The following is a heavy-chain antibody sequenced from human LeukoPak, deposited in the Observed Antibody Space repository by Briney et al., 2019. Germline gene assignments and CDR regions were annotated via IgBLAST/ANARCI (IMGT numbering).Heavy chain of an antibody. D-gene: IGHD6-19*01. J-gene: IGHJ3*02. CDR2: IYHSGRT. Sequence: PETLCLTCADSGGSISISNWWSWVRQPPGKGLEGMGEIYHSGRTNYTPSLKSRDTISVDKSKNQYSLNLSSVTAADTAVYYCARQGVSGGWTNVAFDIWGQRTMVTVSS. CDR3: ARQGVSGGWTNVAFDI. V-gene: IGHV4-4*03. CDR1: GGSISISNW.